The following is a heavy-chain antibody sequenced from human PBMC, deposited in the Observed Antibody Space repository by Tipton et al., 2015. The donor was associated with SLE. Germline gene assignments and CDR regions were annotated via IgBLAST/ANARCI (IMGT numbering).Heavy chain of an antibody. CDR3: ANFWSAYDH. CDR2: IHYTGSA. CDR1: GGSMGNYY. Sequence: TLSLTCSVSGGSMGNYYCSWIRQPPGKGLEWIGYIHYTGSASYNPSLQSRVTMSVDTSKNQFSLKLTSVTAADTAVYFCANFWSAYDHWGQGALVTVSS. D-gene: IGHD3-3*01. J-gene: IGHJ5*02. V-gene: IGHV4-59*08.